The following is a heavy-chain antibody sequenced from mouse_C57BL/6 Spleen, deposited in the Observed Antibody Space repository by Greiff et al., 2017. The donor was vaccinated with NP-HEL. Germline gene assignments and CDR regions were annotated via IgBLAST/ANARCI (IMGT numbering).Heavy chain of an antibody. CDR3: AREGYYYGSSRYYFDY. CDR1: GYTFTSYW. V-gene: IGHV1-55*01. Sequence: QVQLQQPGAELVKPGASVKMSCKASGYTFTSYWITWVKQRPGQGLEWIGDIYPGSGSTNYNEKFKSKATLTVDTSSSTAYMQLSSLTSEDSAVYYCAREGYYYGSSRYYFDYWGQGTTLTVSS. CDR2: IYPGSGST. D-gene: IGHD1-1*01. J-gene: IGHJ2*01.